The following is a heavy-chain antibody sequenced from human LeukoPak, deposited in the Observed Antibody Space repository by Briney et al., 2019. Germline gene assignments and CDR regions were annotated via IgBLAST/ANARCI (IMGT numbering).Heavy chain of an antibody. V-gene: IGHV4-30-4*08. J-gene: IGHJ4*02. CDR3: ARADYYGSGSYFY. CDR2: IYYSGST. Sequence: SETLPLTCTVSGGSISSGDYYWSWIRQPPGKGLEWIGYIYYSGSTYYNPSLKSRVTISVDTSKNQFSLKLSSVTAADTAVYYCARADYYGSGSYFYWGQGTLVTVSS. D-gene: IGHD3-10*01. CDR1: GGSISSGDYY.